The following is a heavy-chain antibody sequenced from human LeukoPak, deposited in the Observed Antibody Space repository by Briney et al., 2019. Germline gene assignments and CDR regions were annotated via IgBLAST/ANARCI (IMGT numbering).Heavy chain of an antibody. CDR3: ARQAARLWFGELVVRDDAFDI. V-gene: IGHV5-10-1*01. J-gene: IGHJ3*02. CDR1: GYSFTSYW. Sequence: GESLNISCKGSGYSFTSYWISWARQMPGKGLEWRGRIDPSDSYTNYNPPFQGHATISADKSISTAYLQWSSLKASDTTMYYCARQAARLWFGELVVRDDAFDIWGQGTMVTVSS. CDR2: IDPSDSYT. D-gene: IGHD3-10*01.